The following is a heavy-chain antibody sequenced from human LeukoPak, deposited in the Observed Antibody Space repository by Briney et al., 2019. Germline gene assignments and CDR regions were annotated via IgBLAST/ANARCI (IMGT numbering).Heavy chain of an antibody. CDR2: ISAYNGNT. CDR1: GYTFTSYG. CDR3: ARAGAGRGYSYGHHAFDI. D-gene: IGHD5-18*01. J-gene: IGHJ3*02. Sequence: GASVKVSCKASGYTFTSYGISWVRQAPGQGLEWMGWISAYNGNTNYAQKLQGRVTMTTDTSTSTAYMELRSLRSDDTAVYYCARAGAGRGYSYGHHAFDIWGQGTMVTVSS. V-gene: IGHV1-18*01.